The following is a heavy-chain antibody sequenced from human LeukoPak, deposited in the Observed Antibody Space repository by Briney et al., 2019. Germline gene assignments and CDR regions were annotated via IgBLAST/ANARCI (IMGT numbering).Heavy chain of an antibody. CDR2: ISSSRVYI. CDR1: GFAFSTYY. D-gene: IGHD2-15*01. V-gene: IGHV3-21*01. J-gene: IGHJ3*01. CDR3: ARDGSSSAFDV. Sequence: GGSLRLSCAASGFAFSTYYMNWFHQAPGKGLEWVSSISSSRVYIYYADSVRGRFTISRDNAKNSLYLQMNSLRAEDTAVYYCARDGSSSAFDVWGPGTMVTVSS.